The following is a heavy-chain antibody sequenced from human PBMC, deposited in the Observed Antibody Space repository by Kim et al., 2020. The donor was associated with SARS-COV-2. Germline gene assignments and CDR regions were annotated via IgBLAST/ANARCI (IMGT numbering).Heavy chain of an antibody. CDR3: AREPSAGRFDP. CDR2: T. D-gene: IGHD6-19*01. V-gene: IGHV4-61*06. Sequence: TNYNPSHQSQVTISIDTSKNQFFLKVTSGTAADTGVYYCAREPSAGRFDPWGQGTLVIVSS. J-gene: IGHJ5*02.